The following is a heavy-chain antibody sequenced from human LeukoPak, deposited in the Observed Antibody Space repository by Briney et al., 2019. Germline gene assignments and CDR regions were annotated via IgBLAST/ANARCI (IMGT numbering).Heavy chain of an antibody. CDR3: ARLWMGGGTVSD. Sequence: GGSLRLSCAASGFTFSDYHMSWIRQAPGEGLEWLSYISANGGIMYYADSVKGRFTISRDNAKNSLYLQMNTLTDEDTAVYSCARLWMGGGTVSDWGPGTVVTVSA. CDR2: ISANGGIM. D-gene: IGHD1-26*01. V-gene: IGHV3-11*04. J-gene: IGHJ4*02. CDR1: GFTFSDYH.